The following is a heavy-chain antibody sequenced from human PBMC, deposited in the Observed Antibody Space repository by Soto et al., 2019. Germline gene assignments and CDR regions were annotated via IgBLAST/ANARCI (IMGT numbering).Heavy chain of an antibody. Sequence: ASVKVSCKASGYSFTGYYLHWVRQAPGQGLEWMGWINPKNGVTKYGQKFQGRLTMTRDTSTSTACMELSRLQSDDTAVYYCAKEGVIDAPPPYNWFDHWGQGVLVTVSS. CDR1: GYSFTGYY. V-gene: IGHV1-2*02. CDR2: INPKNGVT. D-gene: IGHD2-21*01. CDR3: AKEGVIDAPPPYNWFDH. J-gene: IGHJ5*02.